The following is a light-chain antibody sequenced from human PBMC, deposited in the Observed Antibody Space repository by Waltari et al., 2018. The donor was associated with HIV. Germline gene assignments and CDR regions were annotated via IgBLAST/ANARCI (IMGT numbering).Light chain of an antibody. CDR3: QSADTSGDYVV. V-gene: IGLV3-25*03. CDR2: KDS. J-gene: IGLJ2*01. CDR1: ALPQQY. Sequence: SYALTQPPSVSVSPGHPARITLSCDALPQQYASWYQQKSGQAPLLVIYKDSERPSGIPERISGSSSGTTVTLTINGVQAEDEADYYCQSADTSGDYVVFGVGTKLTV.